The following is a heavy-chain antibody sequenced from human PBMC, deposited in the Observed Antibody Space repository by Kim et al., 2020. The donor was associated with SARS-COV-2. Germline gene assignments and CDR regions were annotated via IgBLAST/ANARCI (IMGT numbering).Heavy chain of an antibody. Sequence: GGSLRLSCAASGFTFSSYAMSWVRQAPGKGLEWVSAISGSGGSTYYADSVKGRFTISRDNSKNTLYLQMNSLRAEDTAVYYCAKDGRYFDWFYVEIYYYGMDVWGQGTTVTVSS. CDR3: AKDGRYFDWFYVEIYYYGMDV. D-gene: IGHD3-9*01. J-gene: IGHJ6*02. CDR2: ISGSGGST. V-gene: IGHV3-23*01. CDR1: GFTFSSYA.